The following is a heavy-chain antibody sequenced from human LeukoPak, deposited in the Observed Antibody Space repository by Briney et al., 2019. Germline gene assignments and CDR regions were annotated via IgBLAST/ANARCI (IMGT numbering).Heavy chain of an antibody. CDR3: AKAGYSYGPYSYYFDY. Sequence: GGSLRLSCAASGFTFDDYAMHWVRQAPGKGLEWVSGISWNSGSIGYADSVKGRFTISRDNAKHALYLQMNSLIAEDMALYYCAKAGYSYGPYSYYFDYWGQGTLVTVPS. V-gene: IGHV3-9*03. J-gene: IGHJ4*02. CDR1: GFTFDDYA. D-gene: IGHD5-18*01. CDR2: ISWNSGSI.